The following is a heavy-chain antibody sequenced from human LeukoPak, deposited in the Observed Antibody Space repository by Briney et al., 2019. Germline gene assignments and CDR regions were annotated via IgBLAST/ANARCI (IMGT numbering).Heavy chain of an antibody. D-gene: IGHD4-17*01. CDR1: GFTFSGFA. V-gene: IGHV3-23*01. CDR3: AKDLTYGDGRWEFDS. CDR2: VLANGFTQ. Sequence: GGSLRLSCAASGFTFSGFAMAWVRQIPGKGLEWISGVLANGFTQYYADSVRGRFTISRDNSRDTLFLEMSSLRGDDTAIYFCAKDLTYGDGRWEFDSWGQGTLVTVA. J-gene: IGHJ5*01.